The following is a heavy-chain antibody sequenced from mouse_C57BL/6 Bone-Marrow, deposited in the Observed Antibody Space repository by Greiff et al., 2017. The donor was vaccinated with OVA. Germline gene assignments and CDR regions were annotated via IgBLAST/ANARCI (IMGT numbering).Heavy chain of an antibody. CDR3: TREGLRRGNLDY. Sequence: EVKVVESGEGLVKPGGSLKLSCAASGFTFSSYAMSWVRQTPEKRLEWVAYISSGGDYIYYADTVKGRFTISRDNARNTLYLQMSSLKSEDTAMYYCTREGLRRGNLDYWGQGTTLTVSS. V-gene: IGHV5-9-1*02. D-gene: IGHD1-1*01. CDR2: ISSGGDYI. CDR1: GFTFSSYA. J-gene: IGHJ2*01.